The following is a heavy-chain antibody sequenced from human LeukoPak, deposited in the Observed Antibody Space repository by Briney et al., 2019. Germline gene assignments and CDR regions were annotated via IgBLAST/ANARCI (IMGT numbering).Heavy chain of an antibody. CDR3: ARDRYDFWSGYEQSGDAFDI. D-gene: IGHD3-3*01. J-gene: IGHJ3*02. Sequence: PSETLSLTCTVSGGSISTYYWSWIRQPPGKELEWIGYNSYSGSTNYNPSLKSRVTISVDTSKNQFSLKLSSVTAADTAVYYCARDRYDFWSGYEQSGDAFDIWGQGTMVTVSS. V-gene: IGHV4-59*01. CDR2: NSYSGST. CDR1: GGSISTYY.